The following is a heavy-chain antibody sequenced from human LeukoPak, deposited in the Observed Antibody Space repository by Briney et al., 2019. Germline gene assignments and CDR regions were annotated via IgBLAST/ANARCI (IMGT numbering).Heavy chain of an antibody. D-gene: IGHD3-10*01. V-gene: IGHV3-23*01. CDR1: GFTFSSYA. Sequence: PGGSLRLSCAASGFTFSSYAMSWVRQAPGKGLEWVSAISGSGGSTYYADSVKGRFTISRDNSKNTLYLQMNSLRAEDTAVYYCARTNLRITMVRGVMLLGYYGMDVWGQGTTVTVSS. CDR3: ARTNLRITMVRGVMLLGYYGMDV. CDR2: ISGSGGST. J-gene: IGHJ6*02.